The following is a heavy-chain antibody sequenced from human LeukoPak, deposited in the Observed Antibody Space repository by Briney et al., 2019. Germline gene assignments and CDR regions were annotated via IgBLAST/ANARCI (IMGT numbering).Heavy chain of an antibody. CDR3: ARGVYGDYLFDY. CDR2: ISADNGNT. V-gene: IGHV1-18*01. CDR1: GYTFTSYA. D-gene: IGHD4-17*01. Sequence: ASVKVSCKASGYTFTSYAISWVRQAPGQGLEWMGWISADNGNTDYAQRFQGRVTMTTDTSTSTAYMELRSLRSDDTAVYYCARGVYGDYLFDYWGQGTLVTVSS. J-gene: IGHJ4*02.